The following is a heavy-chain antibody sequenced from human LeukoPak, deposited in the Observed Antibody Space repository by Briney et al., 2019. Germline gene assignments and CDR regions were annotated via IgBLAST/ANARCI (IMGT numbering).Heavy chain of an antibody. CDR3: ARAVSKWGANAGAYWFDP. V-gene: IGHV4-59*12. J-gene: IGHJ5*02. CDR2: IYYSGST. D-gene: IGHD1-26*01. CDR1: GGSISSNS. Sequence: SETLSLTCNVSGGSISSNSWSWIRQPPGKGLEWIGYIYYSGSTNYNPSLKSRVTISVDTSKNQFSLKLSSVTAADTAVYYCARAVSKWGANAGAYWFDPWGQGTLVTVSS.